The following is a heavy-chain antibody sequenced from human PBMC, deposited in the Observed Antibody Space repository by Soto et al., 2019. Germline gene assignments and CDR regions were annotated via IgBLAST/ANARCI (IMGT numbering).Heavy chain of an antibody. CDR3: SHMESRVASYGLDV. V-gene: IGHV2-5*02. CDR2: IYWADDK. CDR1: GFSLDTSGVG. Sequence: QITLKESGPTLVKPTQTLTLTCTFSGFSLDTSGVGVAWIRQPPGNALEWLTLIYWADDKRYSPSLKSRLTITKDTSENRVVLTMTNMDPVDTATYYCSHMESRVASYGLDVWGKGTTVTVSS. D-gene: IGHD3-3*01. J-gene: IGHJ6*04.